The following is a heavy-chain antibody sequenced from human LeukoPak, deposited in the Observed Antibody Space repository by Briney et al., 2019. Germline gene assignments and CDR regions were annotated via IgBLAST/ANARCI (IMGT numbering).Heavy chain of an antibody. Sequence: GASVTVSCKASGYTFTGYYMHWVRQAPGQGLEWMGWINPNSGGTNYAQKFQGRVTMTRDTSISTAYMELSRLRPDDTAVYYCARAELLRGVIYYGMDVWGQGTTVTVSS. CDR1: GYTFTGYY. D-gene: IGHD3-10*01. CDR3: ARAELLRGVIYYGMDV. V-gene: IGHV1-2*02. CDR2: INPNSGGT. J-gene: IGHJ6*02.